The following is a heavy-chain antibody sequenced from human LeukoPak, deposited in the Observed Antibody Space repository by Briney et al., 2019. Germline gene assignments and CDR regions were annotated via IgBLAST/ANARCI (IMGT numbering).Heavy chain of an antibody. Sequence: SETLSLTCAVYGGSFSGYYWSWIRQPPGKGLEWIGEINHSGGTNYNPSLKSRVTISVDTSKNQFSLKLSSVTAADTAVYYCARGRRVVVVAAGKWFDPWGQGTLVTVSS. J-gene: IGHJ5*02. D-gene: IGHD2-15*01. CDR3: ARGRRVVVVAAGKWFDP. CDR2: INHSGGT. V-gene: IGHV4-34*01. CDR1: GGSFSGYY.